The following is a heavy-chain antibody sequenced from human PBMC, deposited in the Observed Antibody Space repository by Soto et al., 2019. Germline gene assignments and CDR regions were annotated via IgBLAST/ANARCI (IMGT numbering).Heavy chain of an antibody. CDR1: GFTFSNAA. CDR3: AKGLNFDF. J-gene: IGHJ4*02. Sequence: GGSLRLSCAASGFTFSNAAMSWVRQAPGKGLEWVTGISTSGGTTYYADSVKGRFTISRDNSKNTLSLQMNSLRAEDTAIYYCAKGLNFDFWGQGTLVTVSS. V-gene: IGHV3-23*01. CDR2: ISTSGGTT.